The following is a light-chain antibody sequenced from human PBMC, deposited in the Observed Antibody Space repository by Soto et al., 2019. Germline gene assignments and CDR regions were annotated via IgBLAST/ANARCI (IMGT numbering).Light chain of an antibody. V-gene: IGLV2-23*01. CDR1: SSDVGSYNL. CDR2: EGS. CDR3: CSYAGSSTFYV. Sequence: QSVLTQPASVSGSPGQSITISCTGTSSDVGSYNLVSWYQQHPGKGHKLMIYEGSKRPSGVSNRFSGSKSGNTASLTISGLQAEDEADYYCCSYAGSSTFYVFGTGTKVTVL. J-gene: IGLJ1*01.